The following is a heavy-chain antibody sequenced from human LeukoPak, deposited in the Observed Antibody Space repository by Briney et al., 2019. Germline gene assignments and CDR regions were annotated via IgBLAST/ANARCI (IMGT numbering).Heavy chain of an antibody. CDR3: ARLHRGFRRYCSGGSCYSVIDWFDP. CDR1: GGSISSSSYY. D-gene: IGHD2-15*01. CDR2: IYYSGST. V-gene: IGHV4-39*07. Sequence: SETLSLTCTVSGGSISSSSYYWGWIRQPPGKGLEWIGSIYYSGSTYYNPSLKSRVTISVDTSKNQFSLKLSSVTAADTAVYYCARLHRGFRRYCSGGSCYSVIDWFDPWGQGTLVTVSS. J-gene: IGHJ5*02.